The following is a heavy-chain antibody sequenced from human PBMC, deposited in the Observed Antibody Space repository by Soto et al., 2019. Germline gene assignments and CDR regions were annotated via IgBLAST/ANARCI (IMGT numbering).Heavy chain of an antibody. J-gene: IGHJ6*02. CDR1: GGSISSSNW. CDR2: IYHSGST. CDR3: ARDTGYGDYVDYGMDV. V-gene: IGHV4-4*02. D-gene: IGHD4-17*01. Sequence: SETLSLTCAVSGGSISSSNWWSWVRQPPGKGLEWIGEIYHSGSTNYNPSLKSRVTISVDKSKNQFSLKLSSVTAADTAVYYCARDTGYGDYVDYGMDVWGQGTTVTVSS.